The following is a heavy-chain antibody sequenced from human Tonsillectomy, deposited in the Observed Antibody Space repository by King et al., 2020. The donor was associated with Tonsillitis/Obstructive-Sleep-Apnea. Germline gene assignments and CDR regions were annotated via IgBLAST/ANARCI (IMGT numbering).Heavy chain of an antibody. D-gene: IGHD3-22*01. CDR3: STGNYYDSSYYYRFDY. J-gene: IGHJ4*02. Sequence: DVQLVESGGGLVKPGGSLRLSCAASGFPFSNVWMNWVRQAPGKGLEWVGRIKSKTDGGTTDYAAPVKGRFTISRDDSKNTLYLQMNSLKTEDTAIYYCSTGNYYDSSYYYRFDYWGQGTLVTVSS. CDR1: GFPFSNVW. V-gene: IGHV3-15*07. CDR2: IKSKTDGGTT.